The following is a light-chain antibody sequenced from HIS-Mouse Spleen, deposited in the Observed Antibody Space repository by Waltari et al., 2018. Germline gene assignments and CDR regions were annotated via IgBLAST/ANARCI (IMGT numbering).Light chain of an antibody. V-gene: IGKV3-20*01. CDR3: QQYGSSPPWT. Sequence: EIVLTQSPGTLSLSPGERATLSCRASQSVSSSYLAGYQRKPGQAPRLLIYGASSRATGIPDRFSGSGSGTDFTLTISRLEPEDFAVYYCQQYGSSPPWTFGQGTKVEIK. CDR1: QSVSSSY. CDR2: GAS. J-gene: IGKJ1*01.